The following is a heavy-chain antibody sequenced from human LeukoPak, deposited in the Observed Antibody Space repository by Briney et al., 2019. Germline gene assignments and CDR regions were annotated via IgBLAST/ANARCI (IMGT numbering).Heavy chain of an antibody. V-gene: IGHV3-23*01. Sequence: PGGSLRLSCAASGFTFSSYDMSWVRQAPGKGLEWVSSISSTGSTFYADSVMGRFTISRDNSKNTLYALYLQMNSLRAEDTAVYYCAKETSSGYFDYWGQGTLVTVSS. CDR1: GFTFSSYD. D-gene: IGHD6-19*01. J-gene: IGHJ4*02. CDR2: ISSTGST. CDR3: AKETSSGYFDY.